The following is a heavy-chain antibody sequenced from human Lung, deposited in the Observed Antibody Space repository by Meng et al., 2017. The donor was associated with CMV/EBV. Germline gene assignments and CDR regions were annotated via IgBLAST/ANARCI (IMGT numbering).Heavy chain of an antibody. CDR1: GYTFTSYG. CDR2: ISAYNGNT. J-gene: IGHJ4*02. V-gene: IGHV1-18*01. CDR3: ASGRGSYHYFDY. D-gene: IGHD1-26*01. Sequence: CKASGYTFTSYGISWVRQAPGQGLEWMGWISAYNGNTNYAQKLQGRVTMTTDTSTSTAYMELRSLRSDDTAMYYCASGRGSYHYFDYWGQGTLVTVSS.